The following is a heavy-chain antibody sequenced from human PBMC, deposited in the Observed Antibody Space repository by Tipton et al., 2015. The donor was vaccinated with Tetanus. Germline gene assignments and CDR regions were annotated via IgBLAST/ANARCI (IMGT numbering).Heavy chain of an antibody. CDR2: IYYSGST. CDR3: AKVPWEGVYANWFDP. Sequence: TLSLTCTVSGGSISSYYWSWIRQPPGKGLEWIGYIYYSGSTYYNPSLKSRVTISVDTSTNQFSLKLSSVTAADTAVYYCAKVPWEGVYANWFDPWGQGTLVTVSS. CDR1: GGSISSYY. D-gene: IGHD2-8*01. V-gene: IGHV4-59*12. J-gene: IGHJ5*02.